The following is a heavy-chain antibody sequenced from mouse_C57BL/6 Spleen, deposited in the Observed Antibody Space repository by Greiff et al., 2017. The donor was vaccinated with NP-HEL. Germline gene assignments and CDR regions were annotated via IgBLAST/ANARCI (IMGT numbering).Heavy chain of an antibody. CDR3: ARSYYGSSYGYFDV. CDR2: IYPGSGST. CDR1: GYTFTSYW. J-gene: IGHJ1*03. Sequence: QVQLKQPGAELVKPGASVKMSCKASGYTFTSYWITWVKQRPGQGLEWIGDIYPGSGSTNYNEKFKSKATLTVDTSSSTAYMQLSSLTSEDSAVYYCARSYYGSSYGYFDVWGTGTTVTVSS. V-gene: IGHV1-55*01. D-gene: IGHD1-1*01.